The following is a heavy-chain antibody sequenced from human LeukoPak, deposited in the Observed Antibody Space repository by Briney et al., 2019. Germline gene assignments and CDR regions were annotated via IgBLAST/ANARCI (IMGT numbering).Heavy chain of an antibody. CDR1: GESFSGYY. CDR2: INHSGST. J-gene: IGHJ4*02. V-gene: IGHV4-34*01. D-gene: IGHD3-10*01. Sequence: SETLSLTCAVYGESFSGYYWTWIRQPPGKGLEWIGEINHSGSTNYNPSLKSRVTISVDTSKNQFSLKLSSVTAADTAVYYCARVGSRGVIITRRALDYWGQGTLVTVSS. CDR3: ARVGSRGVIITRRALDY.